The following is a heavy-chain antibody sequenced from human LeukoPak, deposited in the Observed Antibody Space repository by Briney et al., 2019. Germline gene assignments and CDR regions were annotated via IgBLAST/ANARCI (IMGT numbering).Heavy chain of an antibody. CDR2: IRYDGSNK. CDR3: ARDRAQGSTHDAFDI. CDR1: GFTFSSYG. Sequence: GGSLRLSCAASGFTFSSYGMHWVRQAPGKGLEWVAFIRYDGSNKYYADSVKGRFTISRDNSKNTLYLQMNSLRAEDTAVYYCARDRAQGSTHDAFDIWGQGTMVTVSS. V-gene: IGHV3-30*02. D-gene: IGHD2-2*01. J-gene: IGHJ3*02.